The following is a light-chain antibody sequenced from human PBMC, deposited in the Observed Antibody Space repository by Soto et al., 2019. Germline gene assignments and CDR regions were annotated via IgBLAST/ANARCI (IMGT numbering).Light chain of an antibody. Sequence: DIVLTQSPDSLAVSLGERATINCKSSQSVLYSSNNKKYLAWYPQKPGQPPKLLIYWASTRESGVPDRFSGSGSGTDFTLTISSLQAEDVAVYYCQQYYSTPPITFGQGTRLEIK. CDR2: WAS. CDR1: QSVLYSSNNKKY. V-gene: IGKV4-1*01. J-gene: IGKJ5*01. CDR3: QQYYSTPPIT.